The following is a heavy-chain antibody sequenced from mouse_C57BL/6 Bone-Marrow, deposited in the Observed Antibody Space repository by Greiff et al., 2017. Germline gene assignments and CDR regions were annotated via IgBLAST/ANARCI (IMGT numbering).Heavy chain of an antibody. V-gene: IGHV1-58*01. D-gene: IGHD5-5*01. J-gene: IGHJ3*01. CDR2: IYIGNGYT. Sequence: VQLQQSGAELVRPGSSVKMSCKTSGYTFTSYGISWVKQRTGQGLEWIGYIYIGNGYTEYNEKFKGKATLTSDTSSSTAYMQLSSLTSEDSAIYFCSPIYLYSRGGFAYWGQGTLVTVSA. CDR3: SPIYLYSRGGFAY. CDR1: GYTFTSYG.